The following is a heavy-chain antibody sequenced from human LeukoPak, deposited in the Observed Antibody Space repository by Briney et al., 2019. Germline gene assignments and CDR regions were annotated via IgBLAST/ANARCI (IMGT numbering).Heavy chain of an antibody. J-gene: IGHJ4*02. D-gene: IGHD2-15*01. V-gene: IGHV1-69*04. Sequence: SVKVSCKASGGTFSSYTISWVRQAPGQGLEWMGRIIPILGIANYEQKFQGRVTITADKSTSTAYMELSSLRSEDTAVYYCARDAGVGYCSGGSCKLLRPGVTYYFDYWGQGTLVTVSS. CDR1: GGTFSSYT. CDR2: IIPILGIA. CDR3: ARDAGVGYCSGGSCKLLRPGVTYYFDY.